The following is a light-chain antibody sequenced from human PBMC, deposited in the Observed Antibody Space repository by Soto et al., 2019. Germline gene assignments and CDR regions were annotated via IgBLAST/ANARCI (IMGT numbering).Light chain of an antibody. CDR1: SSDVGDYNY. CDR3: SSYAGSSSVV. J-gene: IGLJ2*01. CDR2: EVT. V-gene: IGLV2-8*01. Sequence: QSALTQPPSASGSPGQSATISCTGTSSDVGDYNYVSWYQQHPGKAPKLMIYEVTKRPSGVPDRFSGSKSGYTASLTVSGLQIEDEAEYYCSSYAGSSSVVFGGGTKLTVL.